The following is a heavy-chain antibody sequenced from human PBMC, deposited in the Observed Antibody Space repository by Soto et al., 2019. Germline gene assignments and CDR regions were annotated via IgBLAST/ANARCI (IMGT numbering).Heavy chain of an antibody. CDR1: GYSFTNYW. CDR3: VRLSGVRDPRYYYGMAV. V-gene: IGHV5-51*01. J-gene: IGHJ6*02. D-gene: IGHD3-10*01. Sequence: PGESLKISCQGSGYSFTNYWIGWVRQMPGKGLEWMAIIYPDESDARYSPSFQGQVTISADKSISTAYLQWSSLKASDTAMYYCVRLSGVRDPRYYYGMAVWGQGITVTVSS. CDR2: IYPDESDA.